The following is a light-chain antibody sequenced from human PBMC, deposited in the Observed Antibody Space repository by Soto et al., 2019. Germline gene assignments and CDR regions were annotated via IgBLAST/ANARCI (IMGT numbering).Light chain of an antibody. Sequence: EIVMTQSPATLSVSPGERATLSCRASQSVSSNLVWYQQKRGQAPRRLIYGASTRATGIPARFSGSGSGTEFTLTISSLQSEDFAVYYCQQYNNWPPVTFGQGTKLEIK. V-gene: IGKV3-15*01. CDR3: QQYNNWPPVT. CDR1: QSVSSN. J-gene: IGKJ2*01. CDR2: GAS.